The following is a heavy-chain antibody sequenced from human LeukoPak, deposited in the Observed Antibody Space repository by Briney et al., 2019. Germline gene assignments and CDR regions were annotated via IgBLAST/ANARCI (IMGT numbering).Heavy chain of an antibody. V-gene: IGHV3-30*04. CDR3: GRGGLHCSSTSCLLDWFDP. D-gene: IGHD2-2*01. CDR2: ISYDGSNK. Sequence: GGSLRLSCAASGFTFSSYAMHWVRQAPGKGLEWVAVISYDGSNKYYADSVKGRFTISRDNSKNTLYLQMNSPRAEDTAVYYCGRGGLHCSSTSCLLDWFDPWGQGTLVTVSS. J-gene: IGHJ5*02. CDR1: GFTFSSYA.